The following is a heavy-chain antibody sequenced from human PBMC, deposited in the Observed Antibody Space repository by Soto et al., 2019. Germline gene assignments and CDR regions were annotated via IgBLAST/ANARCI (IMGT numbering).Heavy chain of an antibody. CDR2: IYYSGST. V-gene: IGHV4-59*01. CDR1: GGSISSYY. Sequence: PSETLSLTCTFSGGSISSYYWSLIRQPPGKGLEWIGYIYYSGSTNYNPSLKSRVTISVDTSKNQFSLKLSSVTAADTVVYYCARTLFTYGNWFDPWGQGTLVTVSS. J-gene: IGHJ5*02. CDR3: ARTLFTYGNWFDP. D-gene: IGHD4-17*01.